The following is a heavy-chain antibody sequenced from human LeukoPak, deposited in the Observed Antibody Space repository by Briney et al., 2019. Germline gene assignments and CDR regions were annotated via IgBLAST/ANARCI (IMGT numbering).Heavy chain of an antibody. V-gene: IGHV3-21*01. Sequence: TGGSLRLSCAASGFTFSSYSMNWVRQAPGKGLEWVSSISSSSSYIYYADSVKGRFTISRDNAKNSLYLQMNSLRAEDTAVYYCARRRSLTAVDYWGQGTLVTVSS. D-gene: IGHD2-21*02. CDR2: ISSSSSYI. CDR3: ARRRSLTAVDY. J-gene: IGHJ4*02. CDR1: GFTFSSYS.